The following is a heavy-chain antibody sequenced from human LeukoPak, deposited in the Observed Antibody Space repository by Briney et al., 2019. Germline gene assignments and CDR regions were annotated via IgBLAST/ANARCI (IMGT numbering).Heavy chain of an antibody. CDR3: ARDRQSITIFGVLIPIYMDV. V-gene: IGHV3-21*01. J-gene: IGHJ6*03. CDR1: GFIFSSYT. D-gene: IGHD3-3*01. CDR2: ISSSSSYI. Sequence: SGGSLRLSCAASGFIFSSYTMNWVRQAPGKGLEWVSFISSSSSYIYHADSVMGRFTISRDNAKNSLYLQMNSLRAEDTAVYYCARDRQSITIFGVLIPIYMDVWGKGTTVTVSS.